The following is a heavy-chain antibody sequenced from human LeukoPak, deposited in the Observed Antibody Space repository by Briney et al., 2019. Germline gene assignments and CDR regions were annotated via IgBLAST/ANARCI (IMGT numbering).Heavy chain of an antibody. D-gene: IGHD3-9*01. J-gene: IGHJ6*02. V-gene: IGHV1-18*01. Sequence: ASVKVSCKASGYTFTSYGISWVRQAPGQGLEWMGWNSAYNGNTNYAQKLQGRVTMTTDTSTSTAYMELSRLRSDDTAVYYCARDKLRYFDWLRSKEYYYYYYGMDVWGQGTTVTVSS. CDR3: ARDKLRYFDWLRSKEYYYYYYGMDV. CDR1: GYTFTSYG. CDR2: NSAYNGNT.